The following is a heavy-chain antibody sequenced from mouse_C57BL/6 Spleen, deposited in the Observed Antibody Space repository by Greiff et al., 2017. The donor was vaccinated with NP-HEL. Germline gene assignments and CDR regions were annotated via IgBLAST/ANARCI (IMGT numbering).Heavy chain of an antibody. D-gene: IGHD1-1*01. CDR2: FYPGSGSI. V-gene: IGHV1-62-2*01. CDR1: GYTFTEYT. CDR3: AKHDDYYDGSSYFWFAY. Sequence: VQLQQSGAELVKPGASVKLSCKASGYTFTEYTIHWVKQRSGQGLEWIGWFYPGSGSIKYNEKFKDKATLTADKSSSTVYMELSRLTSEDSAVYFRAKHDDYYDGSSYFWFAYWGQGTLVTVSA. J-gene: IGHJ3*01.